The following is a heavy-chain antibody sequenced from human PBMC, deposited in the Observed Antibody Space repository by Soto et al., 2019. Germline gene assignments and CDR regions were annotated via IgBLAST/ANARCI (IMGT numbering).Heavy chain of an antibody. CDR1: GYTFTGYY. D-gene: IGHD6-6*01. V-gene: IGHV1-2*02. Sequence: ASVKVSCKASGYTFTGYYMHWVRQAPGQGLEWMGWINPNSGGTNYAQKFQGSVTMTRDTSISTAYMELSRLRSDDTAVYYCARVQLYSSSPQTYYYGMDVWGQGTTVTVSS. CDR3: ARVQLYSSSPQTYYYGMDV. J-gene: IGHJ6*02. CDR2: INPNSGGT.